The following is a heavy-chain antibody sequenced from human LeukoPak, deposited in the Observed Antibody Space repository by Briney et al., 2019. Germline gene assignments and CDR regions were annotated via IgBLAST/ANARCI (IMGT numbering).Heavy chain of an antibody. Sequence: SVKVSCKASGGTFSSYAISWVRQAPGQGLEWMGGIIPIFGTANYAQKFQGRVTITADKSTSTAYMELSSLRSEDTAVYYCARTIEYSSSGYYYYYYYMDVWGKGTTVTVSS. CDR2: IIPIFGTA. D-gene: IGHD6-6*01. V-gene: IGHV1-69*06. CDR1: GGTFSSYA. J-gene: IGHJ6*03. CDR3: ARTIEYSSSGYYYYYYYMDV.